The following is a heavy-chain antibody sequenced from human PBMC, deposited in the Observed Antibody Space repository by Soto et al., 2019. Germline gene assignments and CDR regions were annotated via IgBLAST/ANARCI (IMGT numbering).Heavy chain of an antibody. CDR2: ISSSGSTI. D-gene: IGHD6-13*01. CDR1: GFTFSDYY. Sequence: QVQLVESGGGLVKPGGSLRLSCAASGFTFSDYYMSWIRQAPGKGLEWVSYISSSGSTIYYAYSVKGRFTISRDNAKNSQYLQMKSLRAEDSAVYYCARAVAAAGYYYYYYYYMDVWGKGTTVTVSS. J-gene: IGHJ6*03. CDR3: ARAVAAAGYYYYYYYYMDV. V-gene: IGHV3-11*01.